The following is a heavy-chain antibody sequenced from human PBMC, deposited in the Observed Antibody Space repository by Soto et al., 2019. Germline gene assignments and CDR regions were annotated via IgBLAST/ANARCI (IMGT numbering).Heavy chain of an antibody. J-gene: IGHJ4*02. Sequence: PSETLSLTCTVSDGSISSSSYYWGWIRQPPGKGLEWIGSIYYSGSTYYNPSLKSRVTISVDTSKNQFSLKLSSVTAADTAVYYCARLGSSASSSALFGYWGQGTLVTVSS. V-gene: IGHV4-39*01. CDR3: ARLGSSASSSALFGY. D-gene: IGHD6-6*01. CDR2: IYYSGST. CDR1: DGSISSSSYY.